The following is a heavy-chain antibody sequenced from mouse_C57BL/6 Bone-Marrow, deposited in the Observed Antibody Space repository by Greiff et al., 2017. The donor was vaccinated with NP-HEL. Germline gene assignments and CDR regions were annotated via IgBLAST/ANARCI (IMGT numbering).Heavy chain of an antibody. V-gene: IGHV1-26*01. D-gene: IGHD2-5*01. Sequence: VQLQQSGPELVKPGASVKISCKASGYTFTDYYMNWVKQSHGKSLEWIGDINPNNGGTSYNQKFKGKATLTVDKSSSTAYMELRSLTSEDSAVYYCARSLGSNVRYYYAMDYWGQGTSVTVSS. J-gene: IGHJ4*01. CDR3: ARSLGSNVRYYYAMDY. CDR2: INPNNGGT. CDR1: GYTFTDYY.